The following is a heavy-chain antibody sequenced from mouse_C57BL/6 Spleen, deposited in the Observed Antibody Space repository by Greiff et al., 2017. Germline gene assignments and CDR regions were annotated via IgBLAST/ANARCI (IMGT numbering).Heavy chain of an antibody. Sequence: VQLKESGPELVKPGASVKMSCKASGYTFTDYNMHWVKQSHGKSLEWIGYINPNNGGTSYNQTFKGKATLTVNKSSSTAYMELRSLTSEDSAVYYCARVGERFAYWGQGTLVTVSA. V-gene: IGHV1-22*01. CDR3: ARVGERFAY. CDR1: GYTFTDYN. J-gene: IGHJ3*01. CDR2: INPNNGGT.